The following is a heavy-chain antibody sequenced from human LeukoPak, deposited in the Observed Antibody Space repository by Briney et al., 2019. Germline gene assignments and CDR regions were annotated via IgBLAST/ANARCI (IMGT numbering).Heavy chain of an antibody. Sequence: HPGGSLRLSCAASGFTFNSYVITWVRQAPGKGLEWVSAIGGSGGSTYYADSVKGRFTISRDNSKNTLYLQMNSLRAEDTAVYYCAKGRGAPYYFDYWGQGTLVTVSS. CDR3: AKGRGAPYYFDY. J-gene: IGHJ4*02. CDR1: GFTFNSYV. V-gene: IGHV3-23*01. CDR2: IGGSGGST. D-gene: IGHD5-12*01.